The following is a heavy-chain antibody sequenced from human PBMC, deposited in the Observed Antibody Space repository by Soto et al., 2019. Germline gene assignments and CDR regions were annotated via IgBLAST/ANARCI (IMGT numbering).Heavy chain of an antibody. CDR2: MNPNSGNT. Sequence: QVQMVQSGAEVKKAGASVKVSCKASGYTFTSYDINWVRQATGQGLEWMGWMNPNSGNTGYAQKFQGRVTMTRNTSISTAYMELSSLRSEDTAVYYCARNGDYTYYYYYMDAWGTGTTVTVSS. CDR3: ARNGDYTYYYYYMDA. D-gene: IGHD4-17*01. CDR1: GYTFTSYD. J-gene: IGHJ6*03. V-gene: IGHV1-8*01.